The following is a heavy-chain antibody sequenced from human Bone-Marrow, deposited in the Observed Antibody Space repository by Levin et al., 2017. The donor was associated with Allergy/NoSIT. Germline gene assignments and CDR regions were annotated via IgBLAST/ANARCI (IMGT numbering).Heavy chain of an antibody. J-gene: IGHJ6*02. CDR2: IWYDGSNK. V-gene: IGHV3-33*01. Sequence: GGSLRLSCAASGFTFSSYGMHWVRQAPGKGLEWVAVIWYDGSNKYYADSVKGRFTISRDNSKNTLYLQMNSLRAEDTAVYYCAREASIVLVPANYYYGMDVWGQGTTVTVSS. D-gene: IGHD2-2*01. CDR3: AREASIVLVPANYYYGMDV. CDR1: GFTFSSYG.